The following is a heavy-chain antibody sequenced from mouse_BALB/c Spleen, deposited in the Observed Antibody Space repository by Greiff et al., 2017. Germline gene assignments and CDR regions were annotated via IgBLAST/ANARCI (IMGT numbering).Heavy chain of an antibody. J-gene: IGHJ4*01. Sequence: EVKVVESGGGLVKPGGSLKLSCAASGFTFSSYAMSWVRQTPEKRLEWVASISSGGSTYYPDSVKGRFTISRDNARNILYLQMSSLRSEDTAMYYCARLGYGSYAMDYWGQGTSVTVSS. CDR1: GFTFSSYA. D-gene: IGHD2-10*02. CDR3: ARLGYGSYAMDY. CDR2: ISSGGST. V-gene: IGHV5-6-5*01.